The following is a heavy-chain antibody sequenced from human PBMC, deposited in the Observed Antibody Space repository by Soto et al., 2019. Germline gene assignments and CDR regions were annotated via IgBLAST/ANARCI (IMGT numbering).Heavy chain of an antibody. V-gene: IGHV1-3*01. CDR3: ARDRGSAPLPDYHYYMDV. CDR2: INAGNGNT. CDR1: GYTFTSYA. Sequence: QVQLVQSGAEVKKPGASVKVSCKASGYTFTSYAMHWVRQAPGQRLEWMGWINAGNGNTKYSQKFQGRVTITRDTPASTAYMELSSLRSEDTALYYCARDRGSAPLPDYHYYMDVWGKGTTVTVSS. J-gene: IGHJ6*03. D-gene: IGHD3-10*01.